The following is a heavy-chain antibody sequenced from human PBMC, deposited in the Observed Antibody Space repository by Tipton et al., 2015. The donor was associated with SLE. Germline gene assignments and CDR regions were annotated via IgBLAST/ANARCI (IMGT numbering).Heavy chain of an antibody. V-gene: IGHV3-33*01. D-gene: IGHD3-9*01. CDR1: GFSFSNYA. CDR2: IWFDGSSD. CDR3: ARDHWTYSDILSGYLFDS. J-gene: IGHJ4*02. Sequence: SLRLSCAASGFSFSNYAMHWVRQAPGKGLEWVAVIWFDGSSDYYADSVNGRFTVSRDNSKNTLHLQMNSLRGEDTAVYYCARDHWTYSDILSGYLFDSWGQGTLVTVSS.